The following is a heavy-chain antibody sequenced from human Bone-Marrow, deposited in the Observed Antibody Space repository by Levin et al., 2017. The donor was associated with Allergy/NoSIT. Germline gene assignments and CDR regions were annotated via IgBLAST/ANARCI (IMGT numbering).Heavy chain of an antibody. Sequence: GESLKISCAASGFTSSETWFSSDHWLSWVRQAPGTGLEWAAIIKEDGSVKHYADSVKGRFTISRDNTKNSLSLQMNSLRDEDTAVYYCARDRGRIWGQGTLVTVSS. J-gene: IGHJ4*02. CDR3: ARDRGRI. CDR2: IKEDGSVK. CDR1: GFTSSETWFSSDHW. V-gene: IGHV3-7*01.